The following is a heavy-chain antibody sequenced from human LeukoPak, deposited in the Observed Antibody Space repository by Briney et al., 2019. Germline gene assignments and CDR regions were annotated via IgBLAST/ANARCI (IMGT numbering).Heavy chain of an antibody. CDR2: ISSSSSTI. CDR3: ARWEPDYYGSGSRGLDY. CDR1: GFTFSSYS. V-gene: IGHV3-48*01. D-gene: IGHD3-10*01. J-gene: IGHJ4*02. Sequence: PGGSLRLSCAASGFTFSSYSMNWVRQAPGKGLEWVPYISSSSSTIYYADSVKGRFTISRDNAKNSLYLQMNSLRAEDTAVYYCARWEPDYYGSGSRGLDYWGQGTLVTVSS.